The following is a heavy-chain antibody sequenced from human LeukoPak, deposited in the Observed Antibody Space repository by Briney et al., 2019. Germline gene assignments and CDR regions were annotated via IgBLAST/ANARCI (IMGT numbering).Heavy chain of an antibody. CDR1: GGSFSGYY. J-gene: IGHJ4*02. D-gene: IGHD6-19*01. V-gene: IGHV4-34*01. CDR2: INHSGST. Sequence: SETLSLTCAVYGGSFSGYYWSWIRQPPGEGLEWIGEINHSGSTNYNPSLKSRVSISVDKSKNQFSLKLNSVTAADTAVYYCARFGSGWYGGLDYWGQGTLVTVSS. CDR3: ARFGSGWYGGLDY.